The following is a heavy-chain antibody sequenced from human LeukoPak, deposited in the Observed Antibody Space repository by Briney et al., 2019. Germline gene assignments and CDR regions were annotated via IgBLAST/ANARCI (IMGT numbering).Heavy chain of an antibody. CDR2: ISYDGSNK. Sequence: PGGSLRLSCAASGFTFSSYAMHWVRQAPGKGLEWVAVISYDGSNKYYADSVKGRFTISRDNSKNTLYLRMNSLRVEDTAAYYCAKAYGSGSNGVYHFDYWGQGTLVTVSS. CDR3: AKAYGSGSNGVYHFDY. CDR1: GFTFSSYA. J-gene: IGHJ4*02. D-gene: IGHD3-10*01. V-gene: IGHV3-30-3*01.